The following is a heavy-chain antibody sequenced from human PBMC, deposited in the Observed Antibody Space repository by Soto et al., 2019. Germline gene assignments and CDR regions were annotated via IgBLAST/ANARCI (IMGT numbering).Heavy chain of an antibody. CDR3: ARVGGSRTTGFDY. V-gene: IGHV4-59*01. CDR2: VSYSGST. D-gene: IGHD1-1*01. J-gene: IGHJ4*02. CDR1: GGSISSYY. Sequence: QVQLQESGPGLVKPSETLSLTCTVSGGSISSYYWSWIRQPPGKGLEWIGDVSYSGSTSYNPSLESRITISVYTSKSQFSLKVTSVTAADSAVYYCARVGGSRTTGFDYWGQGTLVTVSS.